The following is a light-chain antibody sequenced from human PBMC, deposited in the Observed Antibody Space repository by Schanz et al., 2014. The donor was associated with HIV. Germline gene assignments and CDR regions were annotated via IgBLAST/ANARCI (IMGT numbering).Light chain of an antibody. CDR3: QSFDRRMRGLL. CDR1: SSDVGGYNY. V-gene: IGLV2-14*01. Sequence: QSALTQPASVSGSPGQSITISCTGTSSDVGGYNYVSWYQQHPGKAPKLMIYDVSYRPSGVSNRFSGSKSGNTASLTVSGLQADDEADYYCQSFDRRMRGLLFGGGTKLTVL. CDR2: DVS. J-gene: IGLJ2*01.